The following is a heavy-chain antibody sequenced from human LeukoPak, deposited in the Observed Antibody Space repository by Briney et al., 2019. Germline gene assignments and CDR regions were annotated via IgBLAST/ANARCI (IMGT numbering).Heavy chain of an antibody. D-gene: IGHD3-16*02. Sequence: PSETLSLTCTVSGGSISSSSYYWGWIRQPPGKGPEWIGNIYYSGSTYYNPSLESRVTMSLDTSKNQFSLKLSSVTAADTAVYYCAKDENGYVWGSFRAWGQGTLVTVSS. CDR1: GGSISSSSYY. CDR2: IYYSGST. CDR3: AKDENGYVWGSFRA. J-gene: IGHJ5*02. V-gene: IGHV4-39*07.